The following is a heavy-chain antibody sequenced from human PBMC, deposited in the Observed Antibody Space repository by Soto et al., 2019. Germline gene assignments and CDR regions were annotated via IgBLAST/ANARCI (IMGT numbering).Heavy chain of an antibody. CDR2: INHSGST. CDR1: AGSFSGYY. J-gene: IGHJ4*02. Sequence: LXLTCAIYAGSFSGYYWSWIRQPPVKGLEWIGEINHSGSTNYNPSLKSRVTISVDTSKNQFSLKLSSVTAADTAVYYCARGIYDSSGYYYYYFDYWGQGTLVTVSS. CDR3: ARGIYDSSGYYYYYFDY. D-gene: IGHD3-22*01. V-gene: IGHV4-34*01.